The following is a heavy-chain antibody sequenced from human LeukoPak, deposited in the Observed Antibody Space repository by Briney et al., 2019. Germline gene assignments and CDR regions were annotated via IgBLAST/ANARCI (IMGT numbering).Heavy chain of an antibody. CDR2: ISGGGSGT. Sequence: PGGSLRLSYAPSGFTFSSYAMSWARQAPGKGRGWVEVISGGGSGTSYADAVRGHFTISRDNSNNTVYLQMNSLSAEDTAIYYCAKAVGISGYFSRDAFDIWGQGAMVTVS. V-gene: IGHV3-23*01. CDR3: AKAVGISGYFSRDAFDI. J-gene: IGHJ3*02. D-gene: IGHD3-22*01. CDR1: GFTFSSYA.